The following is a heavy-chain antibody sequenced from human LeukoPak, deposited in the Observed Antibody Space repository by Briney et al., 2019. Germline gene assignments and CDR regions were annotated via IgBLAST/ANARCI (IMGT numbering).Heavy chain of an antibody. D-gene: IGHD3-10*01. CDR2: IWYDGSNK. V-gene: IGHV3-33*01. Sequence: PGGSLRLSCAASGFTFSSYGMHWVRQAPGKGLEWVAVIWYDGSNKYYADSVKGRFTISRDNSKNTLYLQMNSLRAEDTAVYYCARVATMVRVPLDALDIWGQGTMVSVSS. CDR1: GFTFSSYG. CDR3: ARVATMVRVPLDALDI. J-gene: IGHJ3*02.